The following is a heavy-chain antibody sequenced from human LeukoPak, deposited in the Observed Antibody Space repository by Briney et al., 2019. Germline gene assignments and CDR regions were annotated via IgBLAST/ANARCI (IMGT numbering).Heavy chain of an antibody. V-gene: IGHV3-30*04. CDR1: GFTFSSYS. Sequence: GGSLRLSCAASGFTFSSYSMHWVRQAPGKGLEWVAVISYDGSYKYYADSVKGRFTISRDNSKNTLYVQMNSLRAEGTAVYYCAGSQFGSGSYYNIDYWGQGTLVTVSS. CDR3: AGSQFGSGSYYNIDY. D-gene: IGHD3-10*01. CDR2: ISYDGSYK. J-gene: IGHJ4*02.